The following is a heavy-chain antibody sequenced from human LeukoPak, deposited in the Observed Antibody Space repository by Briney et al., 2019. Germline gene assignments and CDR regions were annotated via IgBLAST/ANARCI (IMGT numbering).Heavy chain of an antibody. Sequence: SQTLSLTCAVYCRSFSGYYWSWVRQPPGNWLEWLGEINHSGSTNYNPSLKSRVTISVDTSKNQFSLKLSSVTAADTAVYYCARGLGIVATIESWGQGTLVTVSS. CDR2: INHSGST. CDR3: ARGLGIVATIES. V-gene: IGHV4-34*01. D-gene: IGHD5-12*01. J-gene: IGHJ5*01. CDR1: CRSFSGYY.